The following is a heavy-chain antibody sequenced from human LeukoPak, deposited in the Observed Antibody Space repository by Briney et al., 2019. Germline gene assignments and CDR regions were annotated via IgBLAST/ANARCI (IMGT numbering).Heavy chain of an antibody. J-gene: IGHJ4*02. CDR3: AKYTGSYLHEGIYFDY. V-gene: IGHV3-23*01. D-gene: IGHD3-10*01. Sequence: GGSLRLSCAASGFTFSSYAMSWVRQTPGKGLEWVSAISGSGGSTYSADSVKGRFTISRDNSKNTLYLQMNSLRAEDTAVYYCAKYTGSYLHEGIYFDYWGQGTLVTVSS. CDR2: ISGSGGST. CDR1: GFTFSSYA.